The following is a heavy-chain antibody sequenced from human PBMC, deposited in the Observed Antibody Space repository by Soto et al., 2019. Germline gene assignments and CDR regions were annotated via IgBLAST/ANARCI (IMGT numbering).Heavy chain of an antibody. Sequence: QVQLVESGGGVVQPGRSLRLSCAASGFTFSSYGMHWVRQAPGKGLEWGAVISYDGSNKYYADSVKGRFTISRDNSKNTLYLQMNSLRAEDTAVYYCAKAAYCGGDCYFGYWGQGTLVTVSS. CDR1: GFTFSSYG. CDR2: ISYDGSNK. J-gene: IGHJ4*02. V-gene: IGHV3-30*18. CDR3: AKAAYCGGDCYFGY. D-gene: IGHD2-21*02.